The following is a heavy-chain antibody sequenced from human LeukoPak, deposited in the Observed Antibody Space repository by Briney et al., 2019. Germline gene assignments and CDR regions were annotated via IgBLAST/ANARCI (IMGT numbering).Heavy chain of an antibody. CDR2: IYYSGST. D-gene: IGHD3-10*01. CDR1: GGSISSGGYY. J-gene: IGHJ4*02. Sequence: SETLSLTCTVSGGSISSGGYYWSWIRQHPGKGLEWIGYIYYSGSTYYNPSLKSRVTISVDTSKNQFSLKLSSVSAADTAAYYCARVPYYYGSGTQDYWGQGTLVTVSS. CDR3: ARVPYYYGSGTQDY. V-gene: IGHV4-31*03.